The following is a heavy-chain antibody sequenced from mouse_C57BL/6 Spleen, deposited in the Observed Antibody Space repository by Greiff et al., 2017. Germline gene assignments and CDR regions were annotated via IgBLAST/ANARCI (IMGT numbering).Heavy chain of an antibody. V-gene: IGHV1-69*01. J-gene: IGHJ3*01. CDR2: IDPSDSYT. CDR1: GYTFTSYW. D-gene: IGHD2-4*01. Sequence: QVQLQQSGAELVMPGASVKLSCKASGYTFTSYWMHWVKQRPGQGLEWIGEIDPSDSYTNYNQTFKGKSTLTVDKSSSTAYMQLSSLTSEDSAVYYCARWPDYDYGGAYWGQGTLVTVSA. CDR3: ARWPDYDYGGAY.